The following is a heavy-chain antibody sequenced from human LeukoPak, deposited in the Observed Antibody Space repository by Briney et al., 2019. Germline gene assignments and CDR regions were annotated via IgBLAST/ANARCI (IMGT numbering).Heavy chain of an antibody. CDR2: ISAYNGNT. V-gene: IGHV1-18*01. CDR1: GYTFTSYG. D-gene: IGHD6-13*01. J-gene: IGHJ4*02. Sequence: ASVKVSCKASGYTFTSYGISWVRQAPGQGLEWMGWISAYNGNTNYAQKLQGRVTMTTDTSTSTAYMELRSLRSDDTAVYYCARDFSSSWYSGTGYWGQGTLVTVSS. CDR3: ARDFSSSWYSGTGY.